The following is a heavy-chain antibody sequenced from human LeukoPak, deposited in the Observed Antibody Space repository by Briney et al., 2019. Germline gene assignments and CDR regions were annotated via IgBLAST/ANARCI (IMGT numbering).Heavy chain of an antibody. CDR1: GDSISSSSYY. J-gene: IGHJ4*02. CDR3: ARGRGGGRGKYYFDY. D-gene: IGHD4-23*01. Sequence: SETLSLTCTVSGDSISSSSYYWGWIRQPPGKGLEWIGSISYSGSTYYNPSLKSRITISVDTSKSQFSLKLSSVTAADTAVYYCARGRGGGRGKYYFDYWGQGTLVTVSS. V-gene: IGHV4-39*07. CDR2: ISYSGST.